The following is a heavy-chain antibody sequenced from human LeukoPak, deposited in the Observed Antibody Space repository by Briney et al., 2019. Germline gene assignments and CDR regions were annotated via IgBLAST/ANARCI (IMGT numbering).Heavy chain of an antibody. D-gene: IGHD3-10*01. CDR1: GYTFISYY. Sequence: ASVKVSCKASGYTFISYYIHWVRQAPGQGLEWMGVINPSGSSTSYAQKFQGRVTLTRDTSTSTVYMELSSLRSDDTAVYYCARDLWGPPRVRGARTLDHWGQGTLVTVSS. V-gene: IGHV1-46*01. CDR2: INPSGSST. J-gene: IGHJ5*02. CDR3: ARDLWGPPRVRGARTLDH.